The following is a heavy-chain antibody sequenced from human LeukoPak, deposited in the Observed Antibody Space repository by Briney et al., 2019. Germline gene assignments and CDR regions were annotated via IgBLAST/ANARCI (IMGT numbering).Heavy chain of an antibody. D-gene: IGHD6-13*01. Sequence: SETLSLTCTVSGGSISSGGYYWSWIRQHPGKGLEWIGYIYYSGSTYYNPSLKSRVTISVDTSKNQFSLKLSSVTAADTAVYYCARAVNSSSWYTWGGRDAFDIWGQGTMVTVSS. CDR1: GGSISSGGYY. J-gene: IGHJ3*02. CDR3: ARAVNSSSWYTWGGRDAFDI. V-gene: IGHV4-31*03. CDR2: IYYSGST.